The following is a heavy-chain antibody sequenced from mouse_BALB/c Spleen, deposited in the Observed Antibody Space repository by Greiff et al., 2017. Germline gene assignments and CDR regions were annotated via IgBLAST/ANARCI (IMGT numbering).Heavy chain of an antibody. CDR3: AREDLRRFAY. J-gene: IGHJ3*01. CDR1: GYTFTSYY. V-gene: IGHV1S56*01. Sequence: VQLQQSGPELVKPGASVRISCKASGYTFTSYYIHWVKQRPGQGLEWIGWIYPGNVNTKYNEKFKGKATLTADKSSSTAYMQLSSLTSEDSAVYFCAREDLRRFAYWGQGTLVTVSA. CDR2: IYPGNVNT.